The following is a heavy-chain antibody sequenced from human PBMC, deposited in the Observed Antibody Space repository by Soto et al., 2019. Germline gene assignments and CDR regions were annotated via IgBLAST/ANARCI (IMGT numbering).Heavy chain of an antibody. Sequence: PGGSLRLCCAASGFTFSNAWMNGVHQDPGKGLEWVGRIKSKTDGGTTDYAAPVKGRFTISRDDSKNTLYLQMNSLKTEDTAVYYCLGPGGGSFFPTRPYYYYGMDVWGQGTTVTVSS. D-gene: IGHD3-16*01. CDR2: IKSKTDGGTT. V-gene: IGHV3-15*07. J-gene: IGHJ6*02. CDR3: LGPGGGSFFPTRPYYYYGMDV. CDR1: GFTFSNAW.